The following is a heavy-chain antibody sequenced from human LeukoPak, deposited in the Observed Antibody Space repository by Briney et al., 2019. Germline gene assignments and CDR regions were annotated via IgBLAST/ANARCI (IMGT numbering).Heavy chain of an antibody. CDR3: ASPELYDSSGYYYYGMDV. J-gene: IGHJ6*02. CDR2: INPSGCST. CDR1: GYTFSGYY. V-gene: IGHV1-46*01. Sequence: GASVKVSCKASGYTFSGYYRHWVRQAPGQGLEWMGIINPSGCSTSYAQKLQGRVTMPRDTSTSTVSMELSSQSSEHTAVYHCASPELYDSSGYYYYGMDVWGQGTTVTVSS. D-gene: IGHD3-22*01.